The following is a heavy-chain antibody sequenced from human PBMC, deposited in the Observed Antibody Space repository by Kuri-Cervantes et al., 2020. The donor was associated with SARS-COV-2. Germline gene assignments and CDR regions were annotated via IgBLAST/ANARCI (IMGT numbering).Heavy chain of an antibody. CDR2: MNPNSGNT. D-gene: IGHD2-15*01. CDR1: GYTFTSYD. J-gene: IGHJ5*02. CDR3: ARDRYCSAGNCYLSRSQDNWLDT. V-gene: IGHV1-8*02. Sequence: ASVKVSCKASGYTFTSYDINWVRQATGQGLEWMGWMNPNSGNTGYAQKFQGRVTMTRNTSVSTAYMELSSLRSDDTAVYYCARDRYCSAGNCYLSRSQDNWLDTWGQGTQVTVSS.